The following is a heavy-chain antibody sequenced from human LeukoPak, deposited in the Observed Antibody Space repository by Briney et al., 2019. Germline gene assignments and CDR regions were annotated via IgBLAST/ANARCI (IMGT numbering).Heavy chain of an antibody. J-gene: IGHJ5*02. CDR1: GFTFSGHN. CDR2: VSISSGTI. D-gene: IGHD2/OR15-2a*01. Sequence: GGSLRLSCAASGFTFSGHNMNWVRQAPGKGLEWISFVSISSGTIYYADSVNGRFRISRDNAKNSLYLQMNSLRAEDTAVYYCARDSRSGWFDPWGQGTLVTVSS. V-gene: IGHV3-48*04. CDR3: ARDSRSGWFDP.